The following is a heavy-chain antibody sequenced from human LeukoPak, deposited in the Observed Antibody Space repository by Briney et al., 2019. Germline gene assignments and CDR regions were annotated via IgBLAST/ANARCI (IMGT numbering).Heavy chain of an antibody. CDR1: GYSISSGYY. J-gene: IGHJ4*02. CDR3: ARVDGIPVAGTLDY. CDR2: IYHSGST. D-gene: IGHD6-19*01. Sequence: PSETLSLTCAVSGYSISSGYYWGWIRQPPGKGLEWIGSIYHSGSTYYNPSLKSRVTISVDTSKNQFSLKLSSVTAADTAVYYCARVDGIPVAGTLDYWGQGTLVTVSS. V-gene: IGHV4-38-2*01.